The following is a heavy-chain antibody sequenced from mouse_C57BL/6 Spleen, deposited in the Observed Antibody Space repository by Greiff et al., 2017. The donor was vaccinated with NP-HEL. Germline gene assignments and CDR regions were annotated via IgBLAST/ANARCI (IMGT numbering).Heavy chain of an antibody. CDR2: IDPSDSYT. D-gene: IGHD1-1*01. J-gene: IGHJ4*01. Sequence: QVQLQQPGAELVRPGTSVKLSCKASGYTFTSYWMHWVKQRPGQGLEWIGVIDPSDSYTNYNQKFKGKATLTVDTSSSTAYMQLSSLTSEDSAVYYCARYGSRPGYAMDYWGQGTSVTVSS. V-gene: IGHV1-59*01. CDR3: ARYGSRPGYAMDY. CDR1: GYTFTSYW.